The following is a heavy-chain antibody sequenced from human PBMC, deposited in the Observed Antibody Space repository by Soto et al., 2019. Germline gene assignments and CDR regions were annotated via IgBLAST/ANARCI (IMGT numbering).Heavy chain of an antibody. CDR1: GGSISSSSYY. CDR3: ARHGQEVGATNFDY. J-gene: IGHJ4*02. D-gene: IGHD1-26*01. V-gene: IGHV4-39*01. Sequence: QLQLQESGPGLVKPSETLSLTCTVSGGSISSSSYYWGWIRQPPGKGLEWIGSIYYSGSTYYNPSLKSRVTISVDTSKNQFSLKLSSVTAADTAVYYCARHGQEVGATNFDYWGQGTLVTVSS. CDR2: IYYSGST.